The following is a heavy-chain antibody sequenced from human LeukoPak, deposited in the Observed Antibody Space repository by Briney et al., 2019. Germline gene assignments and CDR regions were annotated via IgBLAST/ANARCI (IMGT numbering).Heavy chain of an antibody. V-gene: IGHV4-34*01. D-gene: IGHD3-22*01. J-gene: IGHJ4*02. CDR2: INHSGST. Sequence: SETLSLTCAVYGGSLSGYYWSRIRQPPGKGLEWIGEINHSGSTNYNPSLKSRVTISVDTSKNQFSLKLSSVTAADTAVYYCARGPPRYYYDSSGKYNDYWGQGTLVTVSS. CDR1: GGSLSGYY. CDR3: ARGPPRYYYDSSGKYNDY.